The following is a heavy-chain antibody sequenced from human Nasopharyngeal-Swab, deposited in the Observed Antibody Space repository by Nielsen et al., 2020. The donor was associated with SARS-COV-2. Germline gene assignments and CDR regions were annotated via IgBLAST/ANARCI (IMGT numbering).Heavy chain of an antibody. CDR2: INPNSGGT. D-gene: IGHD5-24*01. CDR1: GYTFTSYG. J-gene: IGHJ3*02. V-gene: IGHV1-2*04. Sequence: ASVKVSCKASGYTFTSYGISWVRQAPGQGLEWMGWINPNSGGTNYAQKFQGWVTMTRDTSISTAYMELSRLRSDDTAVYYCARPMATIDAFDIWGQGTMVTVSS. CDR3: ARPMATIDAFDI.